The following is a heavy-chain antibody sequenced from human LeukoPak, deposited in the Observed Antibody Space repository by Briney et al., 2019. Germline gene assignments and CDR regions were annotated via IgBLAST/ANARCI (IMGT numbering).Heavy chain of an antibody. CDR3: ARDYVLKERTTITMVRGVIIGATDY. CDR2: IWYDGSNK. D-gene: IGHD3-10*01. J-gene: IGHJ4*02. Sequence: PGRSLRLSCAASGFTFSSYGMHWVRQAPGKGLEWVAVIWYDGSNKYYADSVKGRFTISRDNSKNTLYLQMNSLRAEDTAVYYCARDYVLKERTTITMVRGVIIGATDYWGQGTLVTVSS. V-gene: IGHV3-33*01. CDR1: GFTFSSYG.